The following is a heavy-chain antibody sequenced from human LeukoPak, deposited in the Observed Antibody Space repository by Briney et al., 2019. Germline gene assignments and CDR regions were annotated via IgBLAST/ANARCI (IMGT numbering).Heavy chain of an antibody. Sequence: PSETLSLTCAGFGGSLRGYDWNWIRQPPVKGLEWIREINESGSISYNPSLKSRLTISVDTSKNQFSLKLTSVTAADTAVYYCATGGGGPRCRDWGQGTLVTVST. CDR2: INESGSI. J-gene: IGHJ4*02. CDR1: GGSLRGYD. CDR3: ATGGGGPRCRD. V-gene: IGHV4-34*01. D-gene: IGHD3-16*01.